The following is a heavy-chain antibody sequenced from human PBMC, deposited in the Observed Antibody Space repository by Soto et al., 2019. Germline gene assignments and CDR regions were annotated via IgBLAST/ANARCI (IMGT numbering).Heavy chain of an antibody. CDR3: ARGTVHFDY. CDR1: GFTFSTYG. J-gene: IGHJ4*02. Sequence: QVQLVESGGGVVQPGRSLRLSCAASGFTFSTYGMHWVRQAPGKGLEWVAVIWYAGSNKYYADSVKGRFTISRDNSKNTLYLQMNSLRAEDTAVFYCARGTVHFDYWGQGTLVTVSS. V-gene: IGHV3-33*01. D-gene: IGHD4-17*01. CDR2: IWYAGSNK.